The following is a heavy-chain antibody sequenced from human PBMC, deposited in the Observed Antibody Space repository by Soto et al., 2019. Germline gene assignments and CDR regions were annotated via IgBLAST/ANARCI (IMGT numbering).Heavy chain of an antibody. J-gene: IGHJ6*03. D-gene: IGHD6-13*01. V-gene: IGHV4-30-2*01. Sequence: PSETLSLTCAVSGGSISSGGYSWSWIRQPPGKGLEWIGYIYHSGNTYYNPSLKSRVTISVDRSKNQFSLKLSSVTAADTAVYYCARDTSSSSSWYLAYYMDVWGKGTTVTVSS. CDR1: GGSISSGGYS. CDR3: ARDTSSSSSWYLAYYMDV. CDR2: IYHSGNT.